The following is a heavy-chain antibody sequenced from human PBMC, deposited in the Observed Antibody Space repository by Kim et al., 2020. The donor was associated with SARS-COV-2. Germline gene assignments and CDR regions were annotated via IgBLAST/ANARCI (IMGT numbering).Heavy chain of an antibody. D-gene: IGHD3-22*01. Sequence: ASVKVSCKASGYTFTSYYMHWVRQAPGQGLEWMGIINPSGGSTSYAQKFQGRVTMTRDTSTSTVYMELSSLRSEDTAVYYCARVGYYYDSSGGYDAFDIWGQGTMVTVSS. J-gene: IGHJ3*02. V-gene: IGHV1-46*01. CDR2: INPSGGST. CDR3: ARVGYYYDSSGGYDAFDI. CDR1: GYTFTSYY.